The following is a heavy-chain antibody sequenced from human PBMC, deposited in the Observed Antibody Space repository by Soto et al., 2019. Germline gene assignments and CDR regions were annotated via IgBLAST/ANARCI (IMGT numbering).Heavy chain of an antibody. CDR2: IVPVFPSV. Sequence: QVQLVQSGAEGKRPGSSVKVSCKASGGAFNNYAIYWVRQAPGQGLEWLGTIVPVFPSVYYAPRFQGRLTITADGSTDPGYMMLTSLKAEDTAVYYCAREMPSTAAAYFYYVLNVWGQGTSVTVSS. CDR3: AREMPSTAAAYFYYVLNV. CDR1: GGAFNNYA. D-gene: IGHD6-13*01. V-gene: IGHV1-69*18. J-gene: IGHJ6*02.